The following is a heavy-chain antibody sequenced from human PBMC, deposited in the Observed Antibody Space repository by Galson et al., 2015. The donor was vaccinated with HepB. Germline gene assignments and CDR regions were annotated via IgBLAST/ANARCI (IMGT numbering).Heavy chain of an antibody. J-gene: IGHJ4*02. CDR2: IYYSGST. Sequence: LSLTCTVSGGSISSSSYYWGWIRQPPGKGLEWIGSIYYSGSTYYNPSLKSRVTISVDTSKNQFSLKLSSVTAADTAGYYCARQYDILTGPDYWGQGTLVTVSS. CDR1: GGSISSSSYY. V-gene: IGHV4-39*01. D-gene: IGHD3-9*01. CDR3: ARQYDILTGPDY.